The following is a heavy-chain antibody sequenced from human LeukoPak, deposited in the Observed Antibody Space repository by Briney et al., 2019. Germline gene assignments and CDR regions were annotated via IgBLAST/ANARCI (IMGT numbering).Heavy chain of an antibody. Sequence: SETLSLTCTVSGGSISSSSYYWGWIRQPPGKGLEWIGSIYYSGSTYYNPSPKSRVTISVDTSKNQFSLKLSSVTAADTAVYYCASSVVVPAAIAPFDYWGQGTLVTVSS. CDR2: IYYSGST. V-gene: IGHV4-39*07. CDR1: GGSISSSSYY. CDR3: ASSVVVPAAIAPFDY. D-gene: IGHD2-2*02. J-gene: IGHJ4*02.